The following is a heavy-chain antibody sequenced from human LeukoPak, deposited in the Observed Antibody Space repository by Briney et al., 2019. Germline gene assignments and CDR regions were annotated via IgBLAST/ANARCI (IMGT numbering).Heavy chain of an antibody. D-gene: IGHD2-2*01. V-gene: IGHV4-34*01. CDR3: ARGGRDTSAFYSPPLFDY. J-gene: IGHJ4*02. CDR1: GGPFSGYL. Sequence: TSETLSLTCAVYGGPFSGYLCTWIRQPPGKGLEWIGEINHRGSTNYNPSLKSRVTISEDTSKNQFSLKLSSVTAADTAVYYCARGGRDTSAFYSPPLFDYWGQGTLVTVSS. CDR2: INHRGST.